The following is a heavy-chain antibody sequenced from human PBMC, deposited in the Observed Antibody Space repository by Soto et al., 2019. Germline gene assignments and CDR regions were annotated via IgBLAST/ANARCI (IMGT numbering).Heavy chain of an antibody. J-gene: IGHJ6*02. CDR3: ARDSSRWFPYYGIDV. CDR2: VSDSGST. CDR1: GGSIDYYD. Sequence: SETLSLTGTVSGGSIDYYDWTWIRQPPGKGLEWIGYVSDSGSTKYNPSLRSRVTISVDTSKNRFSLKPNSATAADTAVYYCARDSSRWFPYYGIDVWGQGTKVTVSS. V-gene: IGHV4-59*01. D-gene: IGHD3-10*01.